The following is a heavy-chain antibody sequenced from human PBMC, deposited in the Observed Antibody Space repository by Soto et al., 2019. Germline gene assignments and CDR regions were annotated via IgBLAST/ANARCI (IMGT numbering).Heavy chain of an antibody. J-gene: IGHJ6*02. CDR3: ARGMAAMVPDLNYYYGMDV. D-gene: IGHD5-18*01. CDR1: GYTFTSYG. Sequence: AASVKVSCKASGYTFTSYGISWVRQAPGQGLEWMGWISAYNGNTNYAQKLQGRVTMTTDTSTSTAYMELRSLRSDDTAVYYCARGMAAMVPDLNYYYGMDVWGQGTTVTVSS. CDR2: ISAYNGNT. V-gene: IGHV1-18*04.